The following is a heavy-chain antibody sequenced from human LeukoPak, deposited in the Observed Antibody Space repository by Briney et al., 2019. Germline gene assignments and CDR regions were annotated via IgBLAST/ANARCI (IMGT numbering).Heavy chain of an antibody. CDR2: INPSGGST. Sequence: ASVKVSCKASGYTFTGYYMHWVRQAPGQGLEWMGIINPSGGSTSYAQKFQGRVTMTRDTSTSTVYMELSSLRSEDTAVYYCARRITRPHENYYYGMDVWGQGTTVTVSS. D-gene: IGHD3-10*01. V-gene: IGHV1-46*01. J-gene: IGHJ6*02. CDR1: GYTFTGYY. CDR3: ARRITRPHENYYYGMDV.